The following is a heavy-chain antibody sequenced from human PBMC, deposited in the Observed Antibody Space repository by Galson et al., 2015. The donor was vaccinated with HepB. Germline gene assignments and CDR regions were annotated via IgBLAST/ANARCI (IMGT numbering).Heavy chain of an antibody. CDR1: GGTFSSYA. D-gene: IGHD2-21*01. Sequence: SVKVSCKASGGTFSSYAISWVRQAPGQGLEWMGGIIPIFGTANYAQKFQGRVTITADESTSTAYMELSSLRSEDTAVYYCARDREVCGGDCYSNDASDIWGQGTMVTVSS. CDR3: ARDREVCGGDCYSNDASDI. J-gene: IGHJ3*02. V-gene: IGHV1-69*13. CDR2: IIPIFGTA.